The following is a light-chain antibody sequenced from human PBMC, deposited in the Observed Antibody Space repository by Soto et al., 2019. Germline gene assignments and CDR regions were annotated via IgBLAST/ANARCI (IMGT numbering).Light chain of an antibody. CDR2: LGD. V-gene: IGLV1-47*02. CDR1: TSNIGTFY. CDR3: AAWDDNLNADV. Sequence: QSVLTQPPSASSTPGQTVTISCSGSTSNIGTFYVYWYQHLPGTAPKLLIYLGDQRASGVSDRFSGCKSGTSASLAINGLRSDDEADYYCAAWDDNLNADVFGSGTKLTVL. J-gene: IGLJ1*01.